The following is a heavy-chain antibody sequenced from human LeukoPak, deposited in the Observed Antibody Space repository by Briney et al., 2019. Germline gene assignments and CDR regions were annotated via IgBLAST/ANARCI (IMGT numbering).Heavy chain of an antibody. V-gene: IGHV4-39*02. CDR2: IYYSGST. Sequence: SETLSLTCTVSGGSISSSSYYWGWIRQPPGKGLEWIGSIYYSGSTYYNPSLKSRVTISVDTSKNQFSLKLGSVTAADTAVYYCAREDSSPRGLFDYWGQGTLVTVSS. CDR1: GGSISSSSYY. J-gene: IGHJ4*02. D-gene: IGHD5-18*01. CDR3: AREDSSPRGLFDY.